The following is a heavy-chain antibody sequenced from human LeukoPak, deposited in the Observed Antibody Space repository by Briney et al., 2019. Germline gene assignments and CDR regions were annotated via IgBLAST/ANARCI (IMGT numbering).Heavy chain of an antibody. J-gene: IGHJ4*02. D-gene: IGHD6-13*01. CDR2: INHSGST. CDR3: ARAPAQQLAPNFDY. Sequence: SETLSLTCAVYGGSFSPYYWSWIRQPPRKGLEWIGEINHSGSTNYNPSLKSRVTISVDTSKNQFSLKLSSVTAADTAVYYCARAPAQQLAPNFDYWGQGALVTVSS. V-gene: IGHV4-34*01. CDR1: GGSFSPYY.